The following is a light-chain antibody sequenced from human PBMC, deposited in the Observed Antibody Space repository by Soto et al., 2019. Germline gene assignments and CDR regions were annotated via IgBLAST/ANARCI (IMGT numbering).Light chain of an antibody. CDR1: QSVTTR. CDR3: QQYGGSPIT. J-gene: IGKJ5*01. V-gene: IGKV3-20*01. CDR2: GAS. Sequence: NVVTESPDTLSLSPGGRATLSCRASQSVTTRLAWYQQKPGQPPRLLITGASVRASGVPVRISGSGSGTDFTLTISRLEPEDFALYYCQQYGGSPITFGLGTRLEIK.